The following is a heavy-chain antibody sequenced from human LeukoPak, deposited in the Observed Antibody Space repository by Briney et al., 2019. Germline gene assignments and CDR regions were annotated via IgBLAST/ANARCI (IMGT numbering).Heavy chain of an antibody. CDR1: GFTFSSYA. Sequence: HPGGSLRLSCAASGFTFSSYAMHWVRQAPGKGLEWVAVISYDGSNKYYADSVKGRFTISRDNSKNTLYLQMNSLRAEDTAVYYCARDTTRELPGYWGQGTLVTVSS. D-gene: IGHD1-26*01. CDR3: ARDTTRELPGY. V-gene: IGHV3-30-3*01. CDR2: ISYDGSNK. J-gene: IGHJ4*02.